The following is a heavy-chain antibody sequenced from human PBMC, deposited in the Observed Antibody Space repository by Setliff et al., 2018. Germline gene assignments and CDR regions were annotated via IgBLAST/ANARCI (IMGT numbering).Heavy chain of an antibody. D-gene: IGHD3-22*01. CDR2: ISGYNGYT. J-gene: IGHJ4*02. CDR3: VRGPGPRVVVAMPFDQ. Sequence: ASVKVSCKAFGYTFAKYGTSWVRQAPGQGLEWMGWISGYNGYTVYAQKLQGRVTLTTDTSTGTAYMEVRSLRSDDTAVYYCVRGPGPRVVVAMPFDQWGQGALVTVSS. CDR1: GYTFAKYG. V-gene: IGHV1-18*01.